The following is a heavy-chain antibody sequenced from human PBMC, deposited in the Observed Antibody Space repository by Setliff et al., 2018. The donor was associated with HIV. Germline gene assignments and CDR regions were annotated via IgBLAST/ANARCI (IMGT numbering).Heavy chain of an antibody. D-gene: IGHD3-16*01. Sequence: GGSLRLSCAASGFSFSSYGMNWVRQAPGKGLVWVSRVNNDGSSTTYADSVRGRFAISRDNTKNTVYLQMSSLRAEDTAVYYCATDGAWGQGTLVTVSS. J-gene: IGHJ5*02. CDR2: VNNDGSST. CDR1: GFSFSSYG. CDR3: ATDGA. V-gene: IGHV3-74*01.